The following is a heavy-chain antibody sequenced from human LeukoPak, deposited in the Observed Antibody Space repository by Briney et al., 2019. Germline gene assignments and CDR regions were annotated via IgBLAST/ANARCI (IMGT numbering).Heavy chain of an antibody. V-gene: IGHV3-74*01. CDR3: ATKQWLAPPPDS. Sequence: GGPLRLSCAASGFTFSKYWMLWVRQAPGKGLESVSRINTDGTVTTYADSVKGRFTVSRDNADNTMFLQMSSVRDEDTAVYYCATKQWLAPPPDSWGEGTPVTVSS. CDR2: INTDGTVT. J-gene: IGHJ4*02. CDR1: GFTFSKYW. D-gene: IGHD6-19*01.